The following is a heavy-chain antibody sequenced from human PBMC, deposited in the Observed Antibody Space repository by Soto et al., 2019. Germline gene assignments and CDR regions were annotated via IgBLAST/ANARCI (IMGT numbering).Heavy chain of an antibody. CDR3: ARSVDP. J-gene: IGHJ5*02. Sequence: SETLSLTCTVPGGPISSGGYYWSYSGTTYYNPSLKSRVTISVDTSKNQFSLKLSSVTAADTAVYYCARSVDPWGQGTLVTSPQ. CDR1: GGPISSGGYY. CDR2: SGTT. V-gene: IGHV4-31*03.